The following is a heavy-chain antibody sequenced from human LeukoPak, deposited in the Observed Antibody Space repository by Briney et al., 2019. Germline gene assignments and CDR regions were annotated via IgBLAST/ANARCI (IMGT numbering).Heavy chain of an antibody. Sequence: GGSLRLSCAASGFTFSSYAMSWVRQAPGKGLEWVSAISGSGGSTYYADSVKGRFTISRDNSKNTLYLQMNSLRAEDTAVYYCAKRGLNSLEDLPFVPAGSCDYWGQGTLVTVSS. CDR1: GFTFSSYA. CDR2: ISGSGGST. CDR3: AKRGLNSLEDLPFVPAGSCDY. D-gene: IGHD2-2*01. J-gene: IGHJ4*02. V-gene: IGHV3-23*01.